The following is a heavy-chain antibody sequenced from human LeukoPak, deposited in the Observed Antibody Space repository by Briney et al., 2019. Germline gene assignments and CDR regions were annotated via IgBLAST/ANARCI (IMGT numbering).Heavy chain of an antibody. J-gene: IGHJ4*02. CDR3: AKGYKKVGATGIDY. D-gene: IGHD1-26*01. V-gene: IGHV3-23*01. CDR1: GFTFSSYW. Sequence: GGSLRLSCAASGFTFSSYWMHWVRQAPGKGLEWVSAISGSGGSTYYADSVKGRFTISRDNSKNTLYLQMNSLRAEDTAVYYCAKGYKKVGATGIDYWGQGTLVTVSS. CDR2: ISGSGGST.